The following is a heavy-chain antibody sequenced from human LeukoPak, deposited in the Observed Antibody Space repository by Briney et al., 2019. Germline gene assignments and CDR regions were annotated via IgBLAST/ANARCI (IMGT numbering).Heavy chain of an antibody. CDR2: INHSGST. D-gene: IGHD3-22*01. J-gene: IGHJ3*02. CDR3: ARGYYYDSMGNAFDI. Sequence: SETLSLTCAVYGGSFSGYYWSWIRQPPGKGLEWIGEINHSGSTNYNPSLKSRVTISVDTSMKQFSLKLSSVTAADTAVYYCARGYYYDSMGNAFDIWGQGTMVTVSS. V-gene: IGHV4-34*01. CDR1: GGSFSGYY.